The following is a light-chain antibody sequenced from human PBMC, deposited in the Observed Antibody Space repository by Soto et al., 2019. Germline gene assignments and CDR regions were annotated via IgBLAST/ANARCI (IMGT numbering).Light chain of an antibody. CDR2: GAS. V-gene: IGKV3-20*01. Sequence: EIVLTQSPGTLSLSPGEGATLSCRASQTVSSSYLAWYQQKAGQAPSLLIYGASSRATGIPDRFSGSGSGTDFTLTITRLEPEDFAVYYCQQYGSSPGTFGQGTKVEIK. CDR1: QTVSSSY. CDR3: QQYGSSPGT. J-gene: IGKJ1*01.